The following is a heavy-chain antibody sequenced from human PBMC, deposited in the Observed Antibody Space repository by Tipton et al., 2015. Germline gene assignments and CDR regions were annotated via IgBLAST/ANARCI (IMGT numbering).Heavy chain of an antibody. Sequence: TLSLTCTVSGGSLSSGSYYWSWIRQPPGKGLEWIGYIYYRGSTNYNPSLKSRVTISVDTSKNQFSLTLNSVAAADTAVHYCARDLEHGMDVWGHGTTVTVSS. J-gene: IGHJ6*02. CDR1: GGSLSSGSYY. V-gene: IGHV4-61*01. CDR3: ARDLEHGMDV. CDR2: IYYRGST. D-gene: IGHD5-24*01.